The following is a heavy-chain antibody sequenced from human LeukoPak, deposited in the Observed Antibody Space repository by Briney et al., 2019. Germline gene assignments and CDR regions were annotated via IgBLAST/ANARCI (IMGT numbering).Heavy chain of an antibody. V-gene: IGHV3-30*18. CDR1: GLTFSSYG. Sequence: GGSLRLSCAASGLTFSSYGMHWVRQAPGKGLEWVAVISYDGSNKYYADSVKGRFTISRDNSKNTLYLQMNSLRAEDTAVYYCAKDMVCSGGSCYPYWGQGTLVTVSS. J-gene: IGHJ4*02. D-gene: IGHD2-15*01. CDR3: AKDMVCSGGSCYPY. CDR2: ISYDGSNK.